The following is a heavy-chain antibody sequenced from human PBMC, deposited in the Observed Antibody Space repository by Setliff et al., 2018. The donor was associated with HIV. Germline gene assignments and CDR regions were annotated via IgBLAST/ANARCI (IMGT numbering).Heavy chain of an antibody. CDR1: GFRFSDYY. J-gene: IGHJ3*01. CDR3: ARDIPPEYPGFDL. V-gene: IGHV3-11*04. CDR2: ISSSGRTI. Sequence: GSLRLSCAASGFRFSDYYMNWIRQAPGKGLEWISSISSSGRTIKYADSVKGRFTISRDNAKRSLYLQMNSLRVEDTAVYYCARDIPPEYPGFDLWGQGTVVTVSS. D-gene: IGHD6-6*01.